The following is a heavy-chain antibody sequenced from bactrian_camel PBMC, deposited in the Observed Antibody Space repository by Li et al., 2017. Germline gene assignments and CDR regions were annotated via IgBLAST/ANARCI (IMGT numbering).Heavy chain of an antibody. Sequence: DVQLVESGGGSVQAGGSLRLSCTHSGYISSRHCMGWFRQAPGKAREGIAGIRRDGDEYYAGSVKGRFTISQDNAKNTVYLQMNSLKPEDTAMYYCATGPSRAGGVCELSPPLNVNRGQGTQVTVS. CDR1: GYISSRHC. CDR2: IRRDGDE. V-gene: IGHV3S10*01. D-gene: IGHD2*01. CDR3: ATGPSRAGGVCELSPPLNVN. J-gene: IGHJ4*01.